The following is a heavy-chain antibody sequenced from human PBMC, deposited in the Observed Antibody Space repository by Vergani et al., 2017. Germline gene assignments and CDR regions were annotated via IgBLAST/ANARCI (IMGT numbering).Heavy chain of an antibody. Sequence: QVQLVQSGAEVKKPGASVKVSCKASGYTFTSYAMHWVRQAPGQRLEWMGWINTGNGNTKYSQKFQGRVTITRDTSASTAYMELSSLRSEDTAVYYCATQLGRCSGGSCYPLDYWGQGTLVTVSS. V-gene: IGHV1-3*04. CDR2: INTGNGNT. D-gene: IGHD2-15*01. J-gene: IGHJ4*02. CDR1: GYTFTSYA. CDR3: ATQLGRCSGGSCYPLDY.